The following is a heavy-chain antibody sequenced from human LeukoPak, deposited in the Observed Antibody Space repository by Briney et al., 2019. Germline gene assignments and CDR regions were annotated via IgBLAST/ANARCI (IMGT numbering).Heavy chain of an antibody. Sequence: GGSLRLSCAASGFTFTNHGISWVRQAPGKGLDWVSTISGSGAGTYYADSVKGRFTISRDNSKNTMYLQMTSLRAEDTAVYYCGKDSGYSFGYGIDYWGRGTLVTVSS. CDR2: ISGSGAGT. V-gene: IGHV3-23*01. CDR1: GFTFTNHG. CDR3: GKDSGYSFGYGIDY. D-gene: IGHD5-18*01. J-gene: IGHJ4*02.